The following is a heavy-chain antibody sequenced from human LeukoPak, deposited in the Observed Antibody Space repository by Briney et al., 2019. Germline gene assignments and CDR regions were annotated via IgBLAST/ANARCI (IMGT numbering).Heavy chain of an antibody. J-gene: IGHJ4*02. Sequence: GGSLRLSCVVSEFMFSIYWVAWVRQAPGKELEWVANIDQGGSGKYYVDSVKGRFTISRDNAKNTLYLEMNSLRPEDTAVYYCARGRQWLTKGYFDYWGQGTLVTVSA. CDR1: EFMFSIYW. CDR3: ARGRQWLTKGYFDY. V-gene: IGHV3-7*05. CDR2: IDQGGSGK. D-gene: IGHD6-19*01.